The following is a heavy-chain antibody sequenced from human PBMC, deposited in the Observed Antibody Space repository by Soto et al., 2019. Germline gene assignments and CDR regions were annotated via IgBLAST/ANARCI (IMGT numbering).Heavy chain of an antibody. Sequence: ASVKVSCKASGYTFTSYGISWVRQAPGQGLEWMGWISAYNGNTNYAQKLQGRVTMTTDTSTSTAYMELRSLRSDDTAVYYCARGPPNGYSYGFIDYWGQGTLVTVSS. J-gene: IGHJ4*02. V-gene: IGHV1-18*04. CDR2: ISAYNGNT. CDR3: ARGPPNGYSYGFIDY. CDR1: GYTFTSYG. D-gene: IGHD5-18*01.